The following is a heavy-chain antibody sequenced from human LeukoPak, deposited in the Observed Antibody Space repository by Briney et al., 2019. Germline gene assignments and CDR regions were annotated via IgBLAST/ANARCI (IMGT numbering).Heavy chain of an antibody. V-gene: IGHV4-59*01. CDR3: ARVFDDYYDSSADPPLWFDP. CDR1: GGFISSYF. CDR2: VYYSGSP. J-gene: IGHJ5*02. D-gene: IGHD3-22*01. Sequence: SETLSLTCTVSGGFISSYFWSWIRQPPGMGLEWIGYVYYSGSPNYNPSLKSRVTISVDTSKNQFSLRLRSVTAADTAVYYCARVFDDYYDSSADPPLWFDPWGQGTLVTVSS.